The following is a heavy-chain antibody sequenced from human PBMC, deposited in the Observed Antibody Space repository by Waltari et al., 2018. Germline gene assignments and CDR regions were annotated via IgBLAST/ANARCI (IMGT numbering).Heavy chain of an antibody. CDR2: IYTSGST. CDR3: AREIMYDSSGYYFDY. CDR1: GGSISSGSYY. V-gene: IGHV4-61*02. J-gene: IGHJ4*02. Sequence: QVQLQESGPGLVKPSQTLSLTCTVSGGSISSGSYYWSWIRQPAGKGLEWIGRIYTSGSTNSNPSLNSRVTISVDTSKNQFSLKLSSVTAADTAVYYCAREIMYDSSGYYFDYWGQGTLVTVSS. D-gene: IGHD3-22*01.